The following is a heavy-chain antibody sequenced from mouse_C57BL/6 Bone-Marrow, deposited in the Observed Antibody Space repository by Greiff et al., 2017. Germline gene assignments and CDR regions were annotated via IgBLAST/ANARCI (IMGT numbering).Heavy chain of an antibody. CDR1: GFTFSSYG. CDR3: ARRPPIYYGSSLFDY. D-gene: IGHD1-1*01. V-gene: IGHV5-6*02. J-gene: IGHJ2*01. CDR2: ISSGGSYT. Sequence: EVKLVESGGDLVKPGGSLKLSCAASGFTFSSYGMSWVRQTPDKRLEWVATISSGGSYTYYPDSVKGRFTISRVNAKNTLYLQMSSLKSEDTAMYYCARRPPIYYGSSLFDYWGQGTTLTVSS.